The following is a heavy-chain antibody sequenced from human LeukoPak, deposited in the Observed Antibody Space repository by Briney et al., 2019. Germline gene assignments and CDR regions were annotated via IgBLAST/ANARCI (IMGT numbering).Heavy chain of an antibody. Sequence: GGSLRLSCAASGFTVSSNYMSWVRQAPGKGLEWVAFIRYDGSNKYYADSVKGRFTISRDNAKNSLYLQMNSLRAEDTAVYYCARDRPYYYYYMDVWGKGTTVTVSS. V-gene: IGHV3-30*02. CDR3: ARDRPYYYYYMDV. J-gene: IGHJ6*03. CDR1: GFTVSSNY. CDR2: IRYDGSNK.